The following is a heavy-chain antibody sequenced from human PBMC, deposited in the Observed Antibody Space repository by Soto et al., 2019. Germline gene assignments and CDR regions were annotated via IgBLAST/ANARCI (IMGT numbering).Heavy chain of an antibody. J-gene: IGHJ6*02. D-gene: IGHD3-3*02. CDR2: VYSTGSK. V-gene: IGHV3-66*01. CDR1: GLTVSSKY. CDR3: AMTRTHFYNYGMDV. Sequence: GGSLRLSCAFSGLTVSSKYMILVRQAPGKGLEWVSSVYSTGSKYYADSVKGRFTISRDDSKNTLSLQMNSLRAEDAALYYCAMTRTHFYNYGMDVWGQGTTVTVSS.